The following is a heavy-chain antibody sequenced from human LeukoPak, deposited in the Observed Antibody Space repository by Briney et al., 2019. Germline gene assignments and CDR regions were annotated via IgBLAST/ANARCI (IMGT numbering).Heavy chain of an antibody. V-gene: IGHV5-51*01. D-gene: IGHD4-17*01. CDR1: GYSFTDYW. J-gene: IGHJ4*02. CDR2: IYPGDSDT. CDR3: ARPLNGDYNY. Sequence: GESLKISRKGSGYSFTDYWIGWVRQMPGKGPEWMGIIYPGDSDTRYSPSFQGQVTISADKSINTAYLQWSSLKASDTAMYYCARPLNGDYNYWGQGTLVTVSS.